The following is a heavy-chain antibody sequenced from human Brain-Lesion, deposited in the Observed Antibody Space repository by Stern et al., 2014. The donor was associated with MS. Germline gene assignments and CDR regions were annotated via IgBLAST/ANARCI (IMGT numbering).Heavy chain of an antibody. V-gene: IGHV3-74*02. CDR3: ARGERWFDS. J-gene: IGHJ5*01. CDR1: GLTFRTSW. Sequence: VQLVEPGGGLVQPGGPLRLSCAASGLTFRTSWMHWVRQAPGKGLVWVSRVNNDGRRTSYADSVKGRFAMSRDNAKNTLYLQMNSLRVEDTAIYYCARGERWFDSWGQGTLVTVSS. CDR2: VNNDGRRT. D-gene: IGHD3-10*01.